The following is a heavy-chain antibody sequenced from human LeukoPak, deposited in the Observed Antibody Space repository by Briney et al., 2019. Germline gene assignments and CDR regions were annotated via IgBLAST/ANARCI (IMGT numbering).Heavy chain of an antibody. J-gene: IGHJ6*02. D-gene: IGHD6-6*01. CDR3: ARGVAARPLVGYYYYYGMDV. Sequence: GGSLRLSCAASGFTFSSHWMHWVRQAPGKGLVWVSRINSDGSSISYADSVKGRFTISRDNAKNTLYLQMNSLRAEDTAVYYCARGVAARPLVGYYYYYGMDVWGQGTTATVSS. CDR2: INSDGSSI. CDR1: GFTFSSHW. V-gene: IGHV3-74*01.